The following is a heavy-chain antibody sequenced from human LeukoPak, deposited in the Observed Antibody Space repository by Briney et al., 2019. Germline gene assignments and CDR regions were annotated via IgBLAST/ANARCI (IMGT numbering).Heavy chain of an antibody. D-gene: IGHD3-10*01. CDR3: AKRGITMVRGVIGPYYFDY. CDR2: ISGSGGST. V-gene: IGHV3-23*01. CDR1: GFTFSSYA. Sequence: PGGSLRLSCAASGFTFSSYAMSWVRQAPGKGLEWVSAISGSGGSTYYADSVKGRFTISRDNSKNTLYLQMNSLRAEDTAVYCCAKRGITMVRGVIGPYYFDYWGQGTLVTVSS. J-gene: IGHJ4*02.